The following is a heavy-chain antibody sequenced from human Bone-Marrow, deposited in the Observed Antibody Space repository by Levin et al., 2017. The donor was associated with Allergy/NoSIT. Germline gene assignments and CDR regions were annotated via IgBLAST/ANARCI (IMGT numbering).Heavy chain of an antibody. D-gene: IGHD4-23*01. CDR1: GASITSGGGYS. CDR2: IYSSGSP. V-gene: IGHV4-31*03. CDR3: ARAFDGNSNYFDS. J-gene: IGHJ4*02. Sequence: SETLSLTCTVPGASITSGGGYSWSWIRQRPGKGLEWIGYIYSSGSPYYNPSLETRLKISLDRSQNQFILKLASVTAADTALYYCARAFDGNSNYFDSWGQGTLVTVSS.